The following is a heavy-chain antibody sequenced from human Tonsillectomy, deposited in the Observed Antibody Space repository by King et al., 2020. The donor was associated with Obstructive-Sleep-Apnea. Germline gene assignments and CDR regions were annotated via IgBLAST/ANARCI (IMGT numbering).Heavy chain of an antibody. CDR1: GFTFSSYS. Sequence: VQLVESGGGLVQPGGSLRLSCAASGFTFSSYSMDWVRQAPGKGLEWVSYISSSSITIYYADSVKGRFTISRDNAKNSLYLQMNSLRAEDTAVYYCARDDPPDSRGGQGTLVTVSS. J-gene: IGHJ4*02. V-gene: IGHV3-48*04. CDR2: ISSSSITI. CDR3: ARDDPPDSR. D-gene: IGHD1-14*01.